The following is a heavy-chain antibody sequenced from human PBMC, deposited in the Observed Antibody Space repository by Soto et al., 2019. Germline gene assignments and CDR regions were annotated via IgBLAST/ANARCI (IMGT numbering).Heavy chain of an antibody. D-gene: IGHD6-19*01. CDR1: GGSISSYY. CDR2: IYYSGST. Sequence: SETLSLTCAVSGGSISSYYWSWIRQPPGKGLEWIGYIYYSGSTNYNPSLKSRVTISVDTSKNQFSLKLSSVTAADTAVYYCARSSGEVAGYFDYWGQGTLVTVSS. J-gene: IGHJ4*02. V-gene: IGHV4-59*01. CDR3: ARSSGEVAGYFDY.